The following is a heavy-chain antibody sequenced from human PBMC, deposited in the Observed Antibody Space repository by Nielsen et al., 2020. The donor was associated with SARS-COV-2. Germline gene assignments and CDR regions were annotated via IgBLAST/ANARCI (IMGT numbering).Heavy chain of an antibody. CDR1: GFTFSSYG. Sequence: GESLKISCAASGFTFSSYGMHWVRQAPGKGLEWVAVISYDGSNKYYADSVKGRFTISRDNSKNTLYLQMNSLRAEDTAVYYCARASSRSHYGMDVWGQGTTVTVSS. CDR2: ISYDGSNK. D-gene: IGHD6-13*01. V-gene: IGHV3-30*12. J-gene: IGHJ6*02. CDR3: ARASSRSHYGMDV.